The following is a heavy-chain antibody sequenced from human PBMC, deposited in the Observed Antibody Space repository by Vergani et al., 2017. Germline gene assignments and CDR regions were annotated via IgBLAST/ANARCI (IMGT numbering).Heavy chain of an antibody. D-gene: IGHD5-24*01. Sequence: QVQLQESGPGLVKPSETLSLTCTVSGGSISSYYWSWIRQPPGKGLEWIGYIYYSGSTNYNPSLKSRVTISVDTSKNQFSLKLSSVTAADTAVYYCARDRAGREMATIPNGVWGQGTTVTVSS. J-gene: IGHJ6*02. CDR1: GGSISSYY. V-gene: IGHV4-59*01. CDR2: IYYSGST. CDR3: ARDRAGREMATIPNGV.